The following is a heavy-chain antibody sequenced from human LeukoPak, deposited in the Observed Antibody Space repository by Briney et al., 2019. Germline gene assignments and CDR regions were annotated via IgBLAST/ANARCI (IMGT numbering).Heavy chain of an antibody. CDR3: ARVRCSGGGCFYNFDY. V-gene: IGHV3-7*05. D-gene: IGHD2-15*01. J-gene: IGHJ4*02. CDR1: GFTFSSYW. Sequence: GGSLRLSCAASGFTFSSYWMSWVRQAPGKGLEWLANIKQDGSEMYYVDSVKGRFTVSRDNARNSLYLEMNSLRAEDTAVYYCARVRCSGGGCFYNFDYWGQGSLVTVSS. CDR2: IKQDGSEM.